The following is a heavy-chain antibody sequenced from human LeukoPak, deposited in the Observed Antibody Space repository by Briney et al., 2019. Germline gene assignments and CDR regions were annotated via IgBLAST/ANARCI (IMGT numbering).Heavy chain of an antibody. CDR1: GGSISSYY. D-gene: IGHD2-21*02. V-gene: IGHV4-59*01. J-gene: IGHJ4*02. Sequence: TSETLSLTCTVSGGSISSYYWSWIRQPPGKGLEWIGYIYYRGSTNYNPSLKSRVTISVDTSKNQFSLKLGSVTAADTAVYYCAGLTAIRWIIDYWGQGTLVTVSS. CDR3: AGLTAIRWIIDY. CDR2: IYYRGST.